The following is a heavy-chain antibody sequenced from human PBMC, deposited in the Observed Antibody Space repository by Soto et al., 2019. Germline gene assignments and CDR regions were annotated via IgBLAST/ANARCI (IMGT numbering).Heavy chain of an antibody. CDR3: ARDSAGQGGYYYGMDV. D-gene: IGHD6-13*01. CDR1: VGSISSGGYY. Sequence: SETLSLTCTVSVGSISSGGYYWSWIRQHPGKGLEWIGYIYYSGSTYYNPSLKSRVTISVDTSKNQFSLKLSSVTAADTAVYYCARDSAGQGGYYYGMDVWGQGTTVTVSS. J-gene: IGHJ6*02. CDR2: IYYSGST. V-gene: IGHV4-31*03.